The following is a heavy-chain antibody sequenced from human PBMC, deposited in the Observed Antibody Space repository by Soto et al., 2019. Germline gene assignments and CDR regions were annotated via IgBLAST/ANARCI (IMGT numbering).Heavy chain of an antibody. CDR2: ITTSSTSI. V-gene: IGHV3-21*01. CDR3: ARVQWLASHT. Sequence: EVQLVESGGGLVKPGGSLRLSCAASGFTFSSYSMNWVRQAPGKGLEWVSTITTSSTSIYYADSVKGRFTISRDNAKNSLSLQMNSLRVEDTAVYYCARVQWLASHTGGQGTMVTVSS. D-gene: IGHD6-19*01. J-gene: IGHJ3*01. CDR1: GFTFSSYS.